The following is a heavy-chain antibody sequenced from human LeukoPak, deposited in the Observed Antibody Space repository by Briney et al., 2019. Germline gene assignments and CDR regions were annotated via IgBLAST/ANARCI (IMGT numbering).Heavy chain of an antibody. CDR3: AKTVSGSYSYQGGDY. V-gene: IGHV3-23*01. J-gene: IGHJ4*02. CDR1: GFTFSSYA. CDR2: ISGSDGST. D-gene: IGHD3-16*02. Sequence: GGSLRLSCAASGFTFSSYAMSWVRQAPGKGLEWVSGISGSDGSTYYADSVKGRFTISRDNSRNMLYLQMNSLRDEDTAKYYCAKTVSGSYSYQGGDYWGQGTLVTVSS.